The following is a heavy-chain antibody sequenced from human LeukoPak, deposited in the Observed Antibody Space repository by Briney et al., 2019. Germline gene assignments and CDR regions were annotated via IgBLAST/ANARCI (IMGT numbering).Heavy chain of an antibody. V-gene: IGHV1-69*01. D-gene: IGHD3-10*01. CDR2: IIPIFGTA. CDR1: GGTFSSYA. J-gene: IGHJ5*02. Sequence: GASVTVSCKASGGTFSSYAISWVRQAPGQGLEWMGGIIPIFGTANYAQKFQGRVTITADESTSTAYMELSSLRSEDTAVYYCARDHGGHYYGSGSSLNVYWFDPWGQGTLVTVSS. CDR3: ARDHGGHYYGSGSSLNVYWFDP.